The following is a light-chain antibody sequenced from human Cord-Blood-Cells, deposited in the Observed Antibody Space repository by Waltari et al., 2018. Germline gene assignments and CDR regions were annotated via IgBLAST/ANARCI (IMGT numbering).Light chain of an antibody. CDR1: QSISSY. CDR3: QQSSSTPWT. V-gene: IGKV1-39*01. CDR2: AAS. Sequence: DIQMTQSPSSLSASVGDRVTITCRASQSISSYLNWYQQKPGQAPKLLIYAASSLQSGVPSRFSGSGSGTDFTLTISSLQPEDFATYSCQQSSSTPWTFGQGTMVEFK. J-gene: IGKJ1*01.